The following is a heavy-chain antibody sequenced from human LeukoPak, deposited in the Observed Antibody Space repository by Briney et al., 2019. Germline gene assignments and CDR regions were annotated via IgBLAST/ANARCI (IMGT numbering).Heavy chain of an antibody. J-gene: IGHJ3*01. V-gene: IGHV4-34*01. D-gene: IGHD3-10*01. CDR3: ARGLRRRGDDSFDL. CDR2: INHSGST. CDR1: GGSFSGSF. Sequence: PSETLSLTCAVYGGSFSGSFWTWIRQPPGKGLEWIGEINHSGSTNSNPSLKSRVTISVDTSKSQFSLKLRSVTAADTALYYCARGLRRRGDDSFDLWGQGTMVTVSS.